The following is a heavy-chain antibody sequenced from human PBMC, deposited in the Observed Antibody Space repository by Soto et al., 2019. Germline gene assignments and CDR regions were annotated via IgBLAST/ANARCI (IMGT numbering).Heavy chain of an antibody. CDR3: AGLSGSYYNDY. Sequence: QVQLVQSGAEVKKPGSSVKVSCKASGGTFSSYTIIWVRQAPGQGLEWMGRIIPILGIANYAQKFQGRVTITADKSTSTAYMELSSLGSEDTAVYYCAGLSGSYYNDYWGQGTLVTVSS. CDR1: GGTFSSYT. J-gene: IGHJ4*02. D-gene: IGHD3-10*01. CDR2: IIPILGIA. V-gene: IGHV1-69*02.